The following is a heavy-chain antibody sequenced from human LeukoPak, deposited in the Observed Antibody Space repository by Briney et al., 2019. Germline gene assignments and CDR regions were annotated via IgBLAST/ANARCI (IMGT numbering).Heavy chain of an antibody. D-gene: IGHD6-6*01. J-gene: IGHJ1*01. CDR1: GDSISSGGYW. CDR2: ICHSGST. CDR3: ARGGAARLHFQN. Sequence: PSETLSLTCAVSGDSISSGGYWWSWIRQPPGKGLEWIGYICHSGSTNYNPSLQSRVTISVDTSKNQFSLNLNSVTAADTAVYYCARGGAARLHFQNWGQGTLVTVSS. V-gene: IGHV4-61*08.